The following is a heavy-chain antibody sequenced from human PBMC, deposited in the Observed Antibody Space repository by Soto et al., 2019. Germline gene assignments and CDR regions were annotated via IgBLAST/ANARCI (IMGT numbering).Heavy chain of an antibody. Sequence: GGSLRLSCAASGFTFSSYGMHWVRQAPGKGLEWVAVISYDGSNKYYADSVKGRFTISRDNSKNTLYLQMNSLRAEDTAVYYCAKGGSVDWNYFSADYYYYGMDVWGQGTKVTVYS. CDR3: AKGGSVDWNYFSADYYYYGMDV. CDR2: ISYDGSNK. V-gene: IGHV3-30*18. CDR1: GFTFSSYG. D-gene: IGHD1-7*01. J-gene: IGHJ6*02.